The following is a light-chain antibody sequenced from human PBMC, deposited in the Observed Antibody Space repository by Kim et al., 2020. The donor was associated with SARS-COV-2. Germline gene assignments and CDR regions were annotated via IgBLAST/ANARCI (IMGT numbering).Light chain of an antibody. CDR2: GAF. V-gene: IGKV3-15*01. CDR3: QKYKDWPT. J-gene: IGKJ1*01. CDR1: KSVSSN. Sequence: SVSAGKRATLTGRDSKSVSSNLAWYQQKTGQAPRLLSYGAFTRATGIPARFSGSGSGSEFTRTISSLQSEDFAVYYWQKYKDWPTFGKGTKVDIK.